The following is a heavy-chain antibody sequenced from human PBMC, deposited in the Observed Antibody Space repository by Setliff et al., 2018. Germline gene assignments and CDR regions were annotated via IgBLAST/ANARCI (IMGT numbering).Heavy chain of an antibody. CDR1: GYTFINYA. D-gene: IGHD2-8*02. CDR3: ARARWWPLLDYYMDV. V-gene: IGHV1-69*13. CDR2: IIPIFGTA. Sequence: SVKVSCKASGYTFINYAISWVRQAPGQGLEWMGGIIPIFGTANYAQKFQGRVTITADESTSTAYMELSSLRSEDTAVYYCARARWWPLLDYYMDVWGKGTTVTVSS. J-gene: IGHJ6*03.